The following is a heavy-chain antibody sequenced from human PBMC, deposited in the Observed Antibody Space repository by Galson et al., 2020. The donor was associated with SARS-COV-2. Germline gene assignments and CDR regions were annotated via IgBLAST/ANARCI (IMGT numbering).Heavy chain of an antibody. CDR1: GGSISSSSYY. J-gene: IGHJ4*01. Sequence: SETLSLTCTVSGGSISSSSYYWGWIRQPPGKGLEWIGSISYSGSTYYNPSLKSRVTISVDTSKNQFPLQLSSVTAADTAVYYCARGISRGNTIFGVVIEEHFDYWGQGTLVTVSS. CDR2: ISYSGST. V-gene: IGHV4-39*01. D-gene: IGHD3-3*01. CDR3: ARGISRGNTIFGVVIEEHFDY.